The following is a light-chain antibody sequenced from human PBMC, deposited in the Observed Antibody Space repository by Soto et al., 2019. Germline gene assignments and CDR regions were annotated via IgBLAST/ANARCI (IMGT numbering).Light chain of an antibody. J-gene: IGKJ1*01. V-gene: IGKV3-15*01. CDR3: QQYNDRPGT. Sequence: EIVMTQSPATLSVSPGERATLSCRASQSVSSNLAWFQQKPGQAPRLLIYGASTRATGIPATFSGSGSGTEFTLTISSLQSEDFAVYYCQQYNDRPGTFGQGTKVESK. CDR2: GAS. CDR1: QSVSSN.